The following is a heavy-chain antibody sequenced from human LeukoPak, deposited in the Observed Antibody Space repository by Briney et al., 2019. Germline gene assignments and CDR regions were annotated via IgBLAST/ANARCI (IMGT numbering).Heavy chain of an antibody. V-gene: IGHV3-48*01. Sequence: QSGGSLRLSCATSGFTFSNYDMNWVRQAPGKGLEWVSYISSSTSAIYYADSVKGRFTISRDNAKNSLFLQMNSLRAEDTAVYYCAKDVETHYYYYGMDVWGQGTTVTVSS. CDR2: ISSSTSAI. J-gene: IGHJ6*02. CDR1: GFTFSNYD. CDR3: AKDVETHYYYYGMDV.